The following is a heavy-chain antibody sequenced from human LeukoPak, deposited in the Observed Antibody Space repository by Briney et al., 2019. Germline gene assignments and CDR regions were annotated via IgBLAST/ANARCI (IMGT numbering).Heavy chain of an antibody. J-gene: IGHJ4*02. V-gene: IGHV3-30-3*01. D-gene: IGHD6-13*01. CDR2: ISYDEDNK. CDR1: RFTFSSYA. CDR3: ASASGGAATGFYFDL. Sequence: GGSLRLSCAASRFTFSSYAIHWVRQAPGKGLQWVAAISYDEDNKYYAESVRGRLTISRDNSNNTLNLQMNSLTSDDTAVYYCASASGGAATGFYFDLWGQGTLVTVSS.